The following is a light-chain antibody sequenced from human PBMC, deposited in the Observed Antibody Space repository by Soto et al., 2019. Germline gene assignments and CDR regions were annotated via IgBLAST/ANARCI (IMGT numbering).Light chain of an antibody. CDR3: LQDYNYPWT. CDR2: AAS. V-gene: IGKV1-6*01. Sequence: AIQMTQSPSSLYASVGDRVTITCRASQGIRNNLGWYQQKPGKAPKLLIYAASSLQSGVPSRFSGSGSGTDFTLTISSLQPEDFATYYCLQDYNYPWTFGQGTKVEIK. CDR1: QGIRNN. J-gene: IGKJ1*01.